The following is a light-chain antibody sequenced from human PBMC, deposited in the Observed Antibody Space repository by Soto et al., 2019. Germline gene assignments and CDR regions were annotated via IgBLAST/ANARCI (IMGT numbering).Light chain of an antibody. CDR2: AAS. CDR1: QCIRND. J-gene: IGKJ5*01. V-gene: IGKV1-6*01. CDR3: QQANSFPIT. Sequence: AIQMTQSPSSLSASVVDRVTITCRASQCIRNDLGWYQQKPGKAPNLLIYAASSLQSGVPSTFSGSGSGTDFTLTISSLQPEDFATYYCQQANSFPITFGQGTRLEIK.